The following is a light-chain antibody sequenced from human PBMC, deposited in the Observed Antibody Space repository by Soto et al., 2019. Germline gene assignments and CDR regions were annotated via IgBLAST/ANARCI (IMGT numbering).Light chain of an antibody. CDR2: AAS. V-gene: IGKV1-6*01. CDR3: LQDYNYWT. CDR1: QSIRND. J-gene: IGKJ1*01. Sequence: AIQMTQSPYSLSASVGDRVTITCRARQSIRNDLGWYQQKPGKAPKLLIYAASSLQSGVPSRFSGSGSGTDFTLTISSLQPEDFATYYCLQDYNYWTFGQGTKVDIK.